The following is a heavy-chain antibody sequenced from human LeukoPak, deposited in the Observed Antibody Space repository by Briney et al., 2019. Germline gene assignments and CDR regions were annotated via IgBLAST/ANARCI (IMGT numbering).Heavy chain of an antibody. CDR1: GGSFSGYY. CDR2: INHSGST. CDR3: ATGPHGDYRYYYYGMDV. J-gene: IGHJ6*02. D-gene: IGHD4-17*01. V-gene: IGHV4-34*01. Sequence: SETLSLNCAVYGGSFSGYYWSWIRQPPGKGLEWIGEINHSGSTNYNPSLKSRVTISVDTSKNQFSLKLSSVTAADTAVYYCATGPHGDYRYYYYGMDVWGQGTTVTVSS.